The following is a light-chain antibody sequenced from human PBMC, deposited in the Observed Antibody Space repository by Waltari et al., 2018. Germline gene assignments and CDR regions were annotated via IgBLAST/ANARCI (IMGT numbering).Light chain of an antibody. Sequence: AIQLTQSPSSLSASVGDRVNIPCRASQGISSALAWYQQKPGKAPKLLIYDASSLESGVPSRFSGSGSGTDFTLTISSLHPEDFATYYCQQFNSYPFTFGPGTKVDIK. J-gene: IGKJ3*01. CDR2: DAS. CDR1: QGISSA. V-gene: IGKV1-13*02. CDR3: QQFNSYPFT.